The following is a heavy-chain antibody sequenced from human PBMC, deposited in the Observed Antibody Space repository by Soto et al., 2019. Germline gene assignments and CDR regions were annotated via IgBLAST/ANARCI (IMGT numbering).Heavy chain of an antibody. CDR3: ARDGVGPFDY. CDR1: GGSVSSYQ. CDR2: TSYSGNT. Sequence: PLETLSLTCTISGGSVSSYQWSWIRQPPGKGLEWIGLTSYSGNTVYNPSLKSRVAFSVDTSKNHFSLTLTSVTAADTAVYYCARDGVGPFDYWGQGTLVTVSS. J-gene: IGHJ4*02. D-gene: IGHD1-26*01. V-gene: IGHV4-59*02.